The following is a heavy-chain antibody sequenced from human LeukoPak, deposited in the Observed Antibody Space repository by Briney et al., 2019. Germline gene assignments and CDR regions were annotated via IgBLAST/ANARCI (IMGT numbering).Heavy chain of an antibody. V-gene: IGHV3-23*01. CDR3: ARNPAVAPGWYFDL. CDR1: GFTFSSYA. CDR2: ISGSGGST. D-gene: IGHD2-15*01. J-gene: IGHJ2*01. Sequence: HPGGSLRLSCAASGFTFSSYAVTWVRQAPGKGLEWVSAISGSGGSTYYADSVKGRFTISRDNSKNTLYLQMNSLRAEDTAVYYCARNPAVAPGWYFDLWGRGTLVTVSS.